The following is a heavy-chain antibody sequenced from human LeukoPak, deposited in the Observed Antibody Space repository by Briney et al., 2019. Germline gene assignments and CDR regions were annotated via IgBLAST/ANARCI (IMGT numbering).Heavy chain of an antibody. CDR1: GFTFSDYY. CDR3: ARDLRYYDFWSGYYRSRDAFAI. D-gene: IGHD3-3*01. V-gene: IGHV3-11*04. CDR2: ISSSGSTI. J-gene: IGHJ3*02. Sequence: GGSLRLSCEASGFTFSDYYMSWIRQAPGKGREWVSYISSSGSTIYYADSVKGRFTISRDNAKNSLYLQMNSLRAEDTAVYYCARDLRYYDFWSGYYRSRDAFAIWGQGTMVTVSS.